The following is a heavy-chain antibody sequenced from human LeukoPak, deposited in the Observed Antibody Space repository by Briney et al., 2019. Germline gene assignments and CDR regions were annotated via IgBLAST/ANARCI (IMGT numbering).Heavy chain of an antibody. CDR2: IYYSGST. V-gene: IGHV4-59*01. J-gene: IGHJ5*02. CDR1: GFTFGDYW. D-gene: IGHD4-23*01. CDR3: ARGGNLGPGFDP. Sequence: PGGSLRLSCAASGFTFGDYWMSWVRLTPGKGLEWIGYIYYSGSTNYNPSLKSRVTISVDTSKNQFSLKLSSVTAAGTAVYYCARGGNLGPGFDPWGQGTLVTVSS.